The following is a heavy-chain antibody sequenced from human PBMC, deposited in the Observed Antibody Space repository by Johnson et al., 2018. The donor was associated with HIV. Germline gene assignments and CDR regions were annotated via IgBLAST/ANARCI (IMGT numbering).Heavy chain of an antibody. V-gene: IGHV3-20*04. CDR1: GSNFDDYG. CDR3: QGGYSSGWYSDVFNI. Sequence: VQLVESGGGVARPGGSLRLSCAASGSNFDDYGMSWVRQAPGKGLEWVSGINWNGGRTGYADSVKGRFTISRDNAKNSLHLQMNSLRAEDTALYYCQGGYSSGWYSDVFNIWGQGTVVTVSS. J-gene: IGHJ3*02. D-gene: IGHD6-19*01. CDR2: INWNGGRT.